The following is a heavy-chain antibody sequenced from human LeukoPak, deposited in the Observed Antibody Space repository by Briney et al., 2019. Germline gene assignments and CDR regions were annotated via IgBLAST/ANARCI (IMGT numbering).Heavy chain of an antibody. J-gene: IGHJ4*02. Sequence: SVKVSCKASGGTFSSYSISWVRQTPGQGLECMGRIIPILALANYAQKFQGRVTITADKSTSTAYMELSSLRSEDTAVYYCARDRGSSRAYFDYWGQGSLVTVSS. CDR2: IIPILALA. CDR1: GGTFSSYS. D-gene: IGHD6-6*01. V-gene: IGHV1-69*04. CDR3: ARDRGSSRAYFDY.